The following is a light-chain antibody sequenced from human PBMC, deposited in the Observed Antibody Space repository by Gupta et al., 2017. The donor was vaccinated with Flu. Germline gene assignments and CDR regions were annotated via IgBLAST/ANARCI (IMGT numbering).Light chain of an antibody. Sequence: SYELTQPPSVSVSPGHTARITCSGDALPKKYADWYQPKSGQAPVLFIYEDRKRPSGIPECFSGSSSGTIATLTISGAQVEEEADYYCYSTDTSGNHRVFGGGTNLTVL. CDR1: ALPKKY. CDR3: YSTDTSGNHRV. V-gene: IGLV3-10*01. CDR2: EDR. J-gene: IGLJ3*02.